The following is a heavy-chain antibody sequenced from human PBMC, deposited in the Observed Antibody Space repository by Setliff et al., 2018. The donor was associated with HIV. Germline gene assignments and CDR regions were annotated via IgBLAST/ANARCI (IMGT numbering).Heavy chain of an antibody. Sequence: PSETLSLTCAVSGYSISSGYYWGWIRQPPGKGLEWIGSIFHSAATNYNPSLKSRVTISIDTSKKQFSLKLTSVTAADTAVYYCARRGAYGYDYFDYWGPGILVTVSS. CDR2: IFHSAAT. CDR3: ARRGAYGYDYFDY. D-gene: IGHD5-12*01. CDR1: GYSISSGYY. J-gene: IGHJ4*02. V-gene: IGHV4-38-2*01.